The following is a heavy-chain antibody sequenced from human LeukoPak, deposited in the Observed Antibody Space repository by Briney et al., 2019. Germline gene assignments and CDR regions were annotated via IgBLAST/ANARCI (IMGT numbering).Heavy chain of an antibody. V-gene: IGHV3-33*08. J-gene: IGHJ5*02. CDR1: GFSFSTYG. CDR3: ARDLGLKYGSGAYRFDP. CDR2: IWYDGSHQ. Sequence: PGGSLRLSCAAYGFSFSTYGIHWVRQAPGKGLESVAVIWYDGSHQYYADSVKGRFTISRDMSNNTLYLQMNNLRVDDTALYYCARDLGLKYGSGAYRFDPWGQGTQVIVSS. D-gene: IGHD3-10*01.